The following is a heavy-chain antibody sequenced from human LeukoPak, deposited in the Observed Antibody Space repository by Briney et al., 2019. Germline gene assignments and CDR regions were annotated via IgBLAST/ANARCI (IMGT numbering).Heavy chain of an antibody. CDR1: GGSISSSSNY. V-gene: IGHV4-39*07. Sequence: SETLSLTCTVSGGSISSSSNYWGWIRQPPGKGLEWLGSIFYSGTTYYNPSLKSRVTISVDTSKSQFSLKLSSVTAADTAVYYCARDLSGLTTVTTDAFDIWGQGTMVTVSS. J-gene: IGHJ3*02. CDR2: IFYSGTT. CDR3: ARDLSGLTTVTTDAFDI. D-gene: IGHD4-17*01.